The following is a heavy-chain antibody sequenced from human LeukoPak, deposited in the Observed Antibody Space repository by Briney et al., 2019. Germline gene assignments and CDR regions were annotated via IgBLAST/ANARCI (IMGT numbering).Heavy chain of an antibody. CDR1: GGSIRSYY. Sequence: PSETLSLTCTVSGGSIRSYYWSWIRQPPGKGLEWIGYIYYSGSTNYNPSLKSRVTISVDTSKNQFSLKLSSVTAADTAVYYCARGTDFWSGYPLDYWGQGTLVTVSS. CDR2: IYYSGST. CDR3: ARGTDFWSGYPLDY. D-gene: IGHD3-3*01. V-gene: IGHV4-59*01. J-gene: IGHJ4*02.